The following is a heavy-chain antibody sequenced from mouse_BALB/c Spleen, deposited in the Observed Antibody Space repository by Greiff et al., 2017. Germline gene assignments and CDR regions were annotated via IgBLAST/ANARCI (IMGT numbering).Heavy chain of an antibody. V-gene: IGHV5-6-3*01. CDR3: ARGESWVAWFAY. D-gene: IGHD4-1*01. CDR1: GFTFSSYG. CDR2: INSNGGST. J-gene: IGHJ3*01. Sequence: EVKVVESGGGLVQPGGSLKLSCAASGFTFSSYGMSWVRQTPDKRLELVATINSNGGSTYYPDSVKGRFTISRDNAKNTLYLQMSSLKSEDTAMYYCARGESWVAWFAYWGQGTLVTVSA.